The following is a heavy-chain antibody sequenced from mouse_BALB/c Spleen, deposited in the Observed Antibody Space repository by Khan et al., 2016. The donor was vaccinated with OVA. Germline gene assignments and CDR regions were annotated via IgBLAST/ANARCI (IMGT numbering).Heavy chain of an antibody. V-gene: IGHV1S136*01. Sequence: EVQLQQSGPELVKPGASVKMSCKASGYTFTSYVMHWVKQKPGLGLEWIGYIYPFNDDTKYNEKFKGKATLTSDKSSSTAYMQLSSLTSEDSAVYYCATVGNYSVSCAYWGQGTLVTVSA. J-gene: IGHJ3*01. CDR2: IYPFNDDT. D-gene: IGHD2-1*01. CDR3: ATVGNYSVSCAY. CDR1: GYTFTSYV.